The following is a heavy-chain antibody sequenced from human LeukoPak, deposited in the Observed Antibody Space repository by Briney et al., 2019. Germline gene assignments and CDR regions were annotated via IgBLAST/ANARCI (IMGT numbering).Heavy chain of an antibody. Sequence: GASVKVSCKASGYTFTSYGISWVRQAPGQGREGMGWISAYNGNTNYAQKLQGRVTMTTDTSTSTAYMELSRLRSDDTAVYHCARAFSSGWDRFDYWGQGTLVTVSS. CDR3: ARAFSSGWDRFDY. D-gene: IGHD6-19*01. J-gene: IGHJ4*02. CDR2: ISAYNGNT. V-gene: IGHV1-18*01. CDR1: GYTFTSYG.